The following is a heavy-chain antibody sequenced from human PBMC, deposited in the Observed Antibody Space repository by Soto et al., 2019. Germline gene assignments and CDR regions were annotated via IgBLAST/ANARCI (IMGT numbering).Heavy chain of an antibody. V-gene: IGHV4-39*01. CDR3: RRSSRYSTDV. CDR1: GGSIRSSSY. J-gene: IGHJ6*02. D-gene: IGHD2-2*01. CDR2: IYSIGSS. Sequence: QLQLQESGPGLVKPSETLSLTCTVSGGSIRSSSYWGWIRQPPGKGLEWIGSIYSIGSSYYNPSRKGRVTMSADTSKNQSALNLISVTAADTAVYYCRRSSRYSTDVWGQGTTVTVSS.